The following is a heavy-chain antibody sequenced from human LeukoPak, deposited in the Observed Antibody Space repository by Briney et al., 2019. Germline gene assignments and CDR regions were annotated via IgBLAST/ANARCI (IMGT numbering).Heavy chain of an antibody. Sequence: GASVKVSCKASGYTFASYGISWVRQAPGQGLEWMGWISAYNGNTNYAQKLQGRVTMTTDTPTSTAYMELRSLRSEDTAVYYCARGGAVADYNWFDPWGQGTLVTVSS. J-gene: IGHJ5*02. V-gene: IGHV1-18*01. CDR1: GYTFASYG. CDR2: ISAYNGNT. CDR3: ARGGAVADYNWFDP. D-gene: IGHD6-19*01.